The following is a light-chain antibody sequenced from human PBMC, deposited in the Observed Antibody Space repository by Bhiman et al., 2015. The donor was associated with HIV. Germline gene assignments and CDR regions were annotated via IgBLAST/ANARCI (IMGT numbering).Light chain of an antibody. Sequence: QSALAQPASVSGSLGQSITISCSGTASDVGGYTDVSWYQRHPGKAPKLIIYDVSNRPSGISARFSGSKFGNTASLTISGLQPEDEADFCCSYASTAPYVFGTVTYVTVL. CDR3: CSYASTAPYV. CDR2: DVS. CDR1: ASDVGGYTD. V-gene: IGLV2-14*03. J-gene: IGLJ1*01.